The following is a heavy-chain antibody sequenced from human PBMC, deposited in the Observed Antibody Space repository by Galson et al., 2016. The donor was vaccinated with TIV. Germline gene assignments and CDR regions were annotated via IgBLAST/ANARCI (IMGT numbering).Heavy chain of an antibody. Sequence: LSLTCTVSGGSINSDLYYWAWIRQPPGKGLEWIATIYYTGSTYYNPSLKSRVSISMDTPKNQFSLKLSSVPAADTAVYYCARRTHYDSSGYSDAFDIWGQGTMVPVSS. J-gene: IGHJ3*02. V-gene: IGHV4-39*01. CDR3: ARRTHYDSSGYSDAFDI. CDR1: GGSINSDLYY. D-gene: IGHD3-22*01. CDR2: IYYTGST.